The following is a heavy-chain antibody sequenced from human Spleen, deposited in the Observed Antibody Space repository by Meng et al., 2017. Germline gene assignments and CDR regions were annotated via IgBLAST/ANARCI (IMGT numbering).Heavy chain of an antibody. CDR2: LNPRNGNT. J-gene: IGHJ4*02. CDR3: ARGRTYSGSYSDY. Sequence: QDLLGQYGAEVKQPGASVKVSCKASGYIFSDYALHWVSQGPGQRLEWMGWLNPRNGNTKYSQKCQGRVTISRDTSASTSYMDLSSLRSEDTAVYYCARGRTYSGSYSDYWGQGTLVTVSS. D-gene: IGHD1-26*01. CDR1: GYIFSDYA. V-gene: IGHV1-3*01.